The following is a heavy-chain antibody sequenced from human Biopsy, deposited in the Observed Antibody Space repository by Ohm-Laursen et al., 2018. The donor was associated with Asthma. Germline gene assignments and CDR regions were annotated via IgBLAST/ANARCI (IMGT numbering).Heavy chain of an antibody. CDR2: ISKDASTQ. CDR3: VRDGTDDAFDI. J-gene: IGHJ3*02. V-gene: IGHV3-30*01. D-gene: IGHD1-1*01. Sequence: SLRLSCAASGFSFSNFAIHWVRQAPGKGLEWVGVISKDASTQDYADSVKGRFTMARDNSKNTLDLRMNSLREEDTAVYYCVRDGTDDAFDIWGQGAVVSVSS. CDR1: GFSFSNFA.